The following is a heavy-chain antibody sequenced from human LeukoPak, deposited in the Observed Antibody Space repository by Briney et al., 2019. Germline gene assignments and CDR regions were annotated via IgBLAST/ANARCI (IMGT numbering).Heavy chain of an antibody. CDR1: GYTFTSYY. CDR3: ARGVFVDYSNYVGDY. J-gene: IGHJ4*02. Sequence: ASLKVSCKASGYTFTSYYMHWVRQAPGQGLEWMGIINPSGGSTSYAQKFQGRVTMTRDTSTSTVYMELSSLRSEDTAVYYCARGVFVDYSNYVGDYWGQGTLVTVSS. V-gene: IGHV1-46*01. CDR2: INPSGGST. D-gene: IGHD4-11*01.